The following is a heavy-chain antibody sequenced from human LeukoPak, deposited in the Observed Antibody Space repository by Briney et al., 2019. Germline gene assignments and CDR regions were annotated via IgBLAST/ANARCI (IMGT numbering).Heavy chain of an antibody. J-gene: IGHJ4*02. Sequence: GGSLRLSSDASGFTFSDYGMHWVRQAPGKGLEWVAFIRYNGQLQMYGDSVRGRFIISRDNSMNRMYLQLNNVRSEDTAVYYCVKDQAGGWGQGTLVTVSS. D-gene: IGHD6-19*01. CDR1: GFTFSDYG. CDR2: IRYNGQLQ. V-gene: IGHV3-30*02. CDR3: VKDQAGG.